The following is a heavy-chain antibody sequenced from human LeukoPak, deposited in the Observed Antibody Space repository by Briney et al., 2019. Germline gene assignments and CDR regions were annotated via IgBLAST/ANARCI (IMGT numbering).Heavy chain of an antibody. V-gene: IGHV3-33*01. CDR2: IWYDGGNT. J-gene: IGHJ4*02. CDR1: GFIFSSYG. CDR3: ARGIDYTVTTSYYFEY. Sequence: PGGSLRLSCAASGFIFSSYGMHWVRQAPGKGLEWVAVIWYDGGNTYYAESVKGRFNISRDNSKNTLYLQMNSLRAEDTAVYHCARGIDYTVTTSYYFEYWGQGTLVTVSS. D-gene: IGHD4-17*01.